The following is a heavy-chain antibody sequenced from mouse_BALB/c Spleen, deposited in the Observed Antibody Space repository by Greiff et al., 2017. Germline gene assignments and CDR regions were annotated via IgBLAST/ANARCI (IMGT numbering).Heavy chain of an antibody. D-gene: IGHD1-1*01. CDR2: INPSNGGT. Sequence: QVHVKQSGAELVKPGASVKLSCKASGYTFTSYYMYWVKQRPGQGLEWIGEINPSNGGTNFNEKFKSKATLTVDKSSSTAYMQLSSLTSEDSAVYYCTRRGRWYFDYWGQGTTLTVSS. J-gene: IGHJ2*01. CDR1: GYTFTSYY. V-gene: IGHV1S81*02. CDR3: TRRGRWYFDY.